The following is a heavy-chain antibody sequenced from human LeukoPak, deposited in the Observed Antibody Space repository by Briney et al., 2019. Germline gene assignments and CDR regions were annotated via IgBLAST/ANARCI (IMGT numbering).Heavy chain of an antibody. CDR1: GYTFINHG. D-gene: IGHD6-19*01. CDR3: AKGSSGWSLDY. Sequence: ASVKVSCKASGYTFINHGISWVRQAPGQGLEWMGWTSTYNTNYIQKLQGRVTMTTDTYTSTAYMDLRGLRSDGTAVYYCAKGSSGWSLDYWGQGTLVTVSS. CDR2: TSTYNT. J-gene: IGHJ4*02. V-gene: IGHV1-18*01.